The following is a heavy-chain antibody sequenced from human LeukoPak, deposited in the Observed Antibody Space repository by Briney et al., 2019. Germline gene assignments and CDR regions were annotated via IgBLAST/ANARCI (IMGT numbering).Heavy chain of an antibody. CDR1: GGTFSSYA. J-gene: IGHJ4*02. D-gene: IGHD2-15*01. CDR2: IIPIFGTT. Sequence: ASVKVSCKASGGTFSSYAISWVRQAPGQGLEWMGGIIPIFGTTNYAQKFQGRVTMTTDTPTSTAYMELSRLRSDDTAVYYCAREKCSGGSCYSSFDYWGQGTLVTVSS. V-gene: IGHV1-69*05. CDR3: AREKCSGGSCYSSFDY.